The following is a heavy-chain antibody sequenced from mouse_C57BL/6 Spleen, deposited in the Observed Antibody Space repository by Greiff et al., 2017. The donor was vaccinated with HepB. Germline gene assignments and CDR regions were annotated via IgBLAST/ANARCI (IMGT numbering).Heavy chain of an antibody. CDR3: TRRRDGYYDAMDY. CDR1: GYTFTDYE. CDR2: IDPETGGT. Sequence: QVQLKQSGAELVRPGASVTLSCKASGYTFTDYEMHWVKQTPVHGLEWIGAIDPETGGTAYNQKFKGKAILTADKSSSTAYMELRSLTSEDSAVYYCTRRRDGYYDAMDYWGQGTSVTVSS. J-gene: IGHJ4*01. V-gene: IGHV1-15*01. D-gene: IGHD2-3*01.